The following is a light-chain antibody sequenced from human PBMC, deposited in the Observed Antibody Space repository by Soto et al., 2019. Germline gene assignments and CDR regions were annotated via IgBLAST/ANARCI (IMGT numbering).Light chain of an antibody. V-gene: IGKV1-39*01. J-gene: IGKJ1*01. CDR3: QKYSTYPWK. CDR2: AAS. CDR1: QSISSY. Sequence: DIQMTHSPSSLSASVLYIVTITCRASQSISSYLNWYQQKPGKAPKLLIYAASSLQSGVPSRSSGSGSGTDFTLTISSLQPDDFATYYCQKYSTYPWKFGQGTKVDIK.